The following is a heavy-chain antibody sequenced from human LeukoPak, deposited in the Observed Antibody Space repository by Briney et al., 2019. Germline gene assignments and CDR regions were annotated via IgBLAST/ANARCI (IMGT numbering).Heavy chain of an antibody. J-gene: IGHJ4*02. D-gene: IGHD2-2*01. Sequence: GGSLRLSCSASGFTFSSYGMHWVRQAPGKGLEWVAVISYDGSNKYYADSVKGRFTISRDNSRNTLYLQMNSLRTEDTAVYYCAATMPLDYWGQGTLVTVSS. V-gene: IGHV3-30*03. CDR2: ISYDGSNK. CDR1: GFTFSSYG. CDR3: AATMPLDY.